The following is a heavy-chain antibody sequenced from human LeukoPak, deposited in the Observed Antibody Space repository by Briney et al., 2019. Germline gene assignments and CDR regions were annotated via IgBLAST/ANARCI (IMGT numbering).Heavy chain of an antibody. CDR1: GGSFSGYY. CDR2: INHSGST. V-gene: IGHV4-34*01. Sequence: SETLSLTCAVYGGSFSGYYWSWIRQPPGKGLEWIGEINHSGSTNYNPSLKSRVTISVDTSKNQFSLKLSSVTAADTAVYYCARDSGYYDFWSGYYTRAYMDVWGKGTTVTISS. J-gene: IGHJ6*03. D-gene: IGHD3-3*01. CDR3: ARDSGYYDFWSGYYTRAYMDV.